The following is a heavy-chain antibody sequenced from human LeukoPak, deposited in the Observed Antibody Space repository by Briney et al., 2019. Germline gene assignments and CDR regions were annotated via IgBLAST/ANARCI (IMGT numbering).Heavy chain of an antibody. CDR3: ARDKEGYSYGHY. Sequence: ASVKVSCKASGYTFTGYYIHWVRQAPGQGLEGMGWINPNSGGTNYAQKFQGRVTMTRDTSISTAYMELSRLRSDDTAVYYCARDKEGYSYGHYWGQGTLVTVSS. CDR1: GYTFTGYY. J-gene: IGHJ4*02. V-gene: IGHV1-2*02. CDR2: INPNSGGT. D-gene: IGHD5-18*01.